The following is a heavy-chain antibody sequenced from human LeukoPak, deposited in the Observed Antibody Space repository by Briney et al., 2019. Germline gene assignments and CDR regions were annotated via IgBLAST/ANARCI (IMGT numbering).Heavy chain of an antibody. CDR1: GDSFSSVKDY. D-gene: IGHD2-15*01. V-gene: IGHV4-39*07. Sequence: PSETLSLTCTVSGDSFSSVKDYWAWIRQPLGKGLEWIASGDYSGGTYYNPSLESRVTISADMSKNQFSLKLSSVTAADTAVYYCARDRLNCSGGSCYSYYFDYWGQGTLVTVSS. CDR3: ARDRLNCSGGSCYSYYFDY. J-gene: IGHJ4*02. CDR2: GDYSGGT.